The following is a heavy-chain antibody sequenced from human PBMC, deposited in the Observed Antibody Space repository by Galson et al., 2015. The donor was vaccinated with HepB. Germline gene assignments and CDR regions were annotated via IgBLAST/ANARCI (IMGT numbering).Heavy chain of an antibody. CDR1: GYTFTGYY. D-gene: IGHD3-3*01. V-gene: IGHV1-2*04. Sequence: SVKVSCKASGYTFTGYYMNWVRQAPGQGLEWMGWINPNSGGTNYAQKLQGWVTMTRDTSISTAYMELSRLRSDDTAVYYCAREHDFRGYGMDVWGQGTTVTVSS. CDR3: AREHDFRGYGMDV. J-gene: IGHJ6*02. CDR2: INPNSGGT.